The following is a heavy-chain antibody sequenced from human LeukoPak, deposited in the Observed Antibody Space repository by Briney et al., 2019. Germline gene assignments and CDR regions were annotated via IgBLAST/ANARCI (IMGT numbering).Heavy chain of an antibody. CDR1: GFTFSSYA. CDR3: AKRGGYGCSSTSCYEFDY. D-gene: IGHD2-2*01. Sequence: GGSLRLSCAASGFTFSSYAMHWVRQAPGKGLEWVSAISGSGGSTYYADSVKGRFTISRDNSKNTLYLQMNSLRAEDTAVYYCAKRGGYGCSSTSCYEFDYWGQGTLVTVSS. V-gene: IGHV3-23*01. J-gene: IGHJ4*02. CDR2: ISGSGGST.